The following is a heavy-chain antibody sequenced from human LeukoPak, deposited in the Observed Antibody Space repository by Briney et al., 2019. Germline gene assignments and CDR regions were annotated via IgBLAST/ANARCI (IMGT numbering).Heavy chain of an antibody. CDR1: GGSISSGDYY. V-gene: IGHV4-30-4*08. Sequence: ASETLSLTCTVSGGSISSGDYYWSWIRQPPGKGLVWIGYSYYSGSTYYNPSLKSRVTISVDTSKNQFSLKLSSVTAADTAVYYCARGEYYGSGSAFDYWGQGTLVTVSS. J-gene: IGHJ4*02. CDR2: SYYSGST. D-gene: IGHD3-10*01. CDR3: ARGEYYGSGSAFDY.